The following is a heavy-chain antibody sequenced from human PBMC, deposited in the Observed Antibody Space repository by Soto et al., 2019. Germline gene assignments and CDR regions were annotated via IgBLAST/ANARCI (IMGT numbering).Heavy chain of an antibody. V-gene: IGHV3-30*18. D-gene: IGHD1-26*01. CDR2: TSYDGNNK. CDR1: GFTFGNYG. J-gene: IGHJ4*02. Sequence: GGSLRLSCTGSGFTFGNYGMHWVRQAPGKGLEWVASTSYDGNNKYYADSLKGRFTISRDNSKKMVYLQMTSLGPEDTAVYYCAKGGGSARDLDYWGQGALVTVS. CDR3: AKGGGSARDLDY.